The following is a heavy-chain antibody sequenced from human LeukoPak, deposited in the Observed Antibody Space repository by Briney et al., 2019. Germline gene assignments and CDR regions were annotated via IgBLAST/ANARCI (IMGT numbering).Heavy chain of an antibody. J-gene: IGHJ4*02. CDR1: GFTFSSYG. D-gene: IGHD2-15*01. CDR3: ARGHCSGGSCYTY. V-gene: IGHV3-48*04. Sequence: GGSLRLSCAASGFTFSSYGMSWVRQAPGKGLEWVSYISSSGTATYYADSVKGRFTISRDNAKNSLHLQMNSLRVEDTAVYYCARGHCSGGSCYTYWGQGTLVTVSS. CDR2: ISSSGTAT.